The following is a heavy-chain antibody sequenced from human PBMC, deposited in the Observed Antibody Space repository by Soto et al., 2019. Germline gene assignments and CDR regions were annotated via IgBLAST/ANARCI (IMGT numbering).Heavy chain of an antibody. D-gene: IGHD3-10*01. Sequence: PSETLSLICTVSGGSISSSSYYWGWIRQPPGKGLEWIGSIYYSGSTYYNPSLKSRVTISVDTSKNQFSLKLSSVTAADTAVYYCARQAPNYYGSGSYYPDYWGQGTLVTV. CDR1: GGSISSSSYY. J-gene: IGHJ4*02. V-gene: IGHV4-39*01. CDR3: ARQAPNYYGSGSYYPDY. CDR2: IYYSGST.